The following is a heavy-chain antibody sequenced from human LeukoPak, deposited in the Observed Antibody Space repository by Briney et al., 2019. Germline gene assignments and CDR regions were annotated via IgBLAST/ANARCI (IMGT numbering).Heavy chain of an antibody. CDR1: GYTFMGYY. V-gene: IGHV1-2*02. CDR3: ARVNDYIWGSYRV. J-gene: IGHJ4*02. CDR2: INPNSGGT. D-gene: IGHD3-16*02. Sequence: GASVEVSCKASGYTFMGYYIHWLRQAPGQGLEWMGWINPNSGGTNYAQKFQGRVTMTRDTSINTAYMELSRLRSDDTAVYYCARVNDYIWGSYRVWGQGTLVTVSS.